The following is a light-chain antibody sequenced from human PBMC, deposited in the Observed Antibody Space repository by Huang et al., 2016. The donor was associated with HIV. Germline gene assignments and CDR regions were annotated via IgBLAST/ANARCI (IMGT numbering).Light chain of an antibody. J-gene: IGKJ2*01. CDR3: QQYYSTPPT. CDR1: QGISTS. V-gene: IGKV1-NL1*01. CDR2: AAS. Sequence: DIQMTQSPSSLSASKGGSVIITCRASQGISTSLAWHQQTPVQAPKLLISAASRLESGVPSRFSGSGSGTHYILTITSLQPGDFATYYCQQYYSTPPTFGQGTKLDIK.